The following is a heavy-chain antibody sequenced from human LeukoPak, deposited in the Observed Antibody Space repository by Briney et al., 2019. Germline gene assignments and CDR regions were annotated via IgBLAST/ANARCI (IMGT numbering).Heavy chain of an antibody. D-gene: IGHD1-26*01. Sequence: ASVKVSCKASGYTFTSYGISWVRQAPGQGLEWMGWISAYNGNTNYAQKLQGRVTMTTDTSTSTAYMELRSLRSDDTAVYYCARDSTPGYRYTGDFDPWGQGTLVTVSS. J-gene: IGHJ5*02. V-gene: IGHV1-18*04. CDR3: ARDSTPGYRYTGDFDP. CDR1: GYTFTSYG. CDR2: ISAYNGNT.